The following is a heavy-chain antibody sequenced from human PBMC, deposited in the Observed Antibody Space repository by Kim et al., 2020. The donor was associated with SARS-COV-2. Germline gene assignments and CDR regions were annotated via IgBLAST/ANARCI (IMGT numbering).Heavy chain of an antibody. CDR2: MYDTETV. CDR1: GGSISYHH. Sequence: SETLSLTCTVSGGSISYHHWSWIRQPPGKGLEWIGCMYDTETVRYDPSFKTRVTISGDASKNQVSLKVTSLTAADTAVYYCAEHFTGGGGRGYWGQGLLVTVSS. D-gene: IGHD2-15*01. J-gene: IGHJ4*02. V-gene: IGHV4-59*11. CDR3: AEHFTGGGGRGY.